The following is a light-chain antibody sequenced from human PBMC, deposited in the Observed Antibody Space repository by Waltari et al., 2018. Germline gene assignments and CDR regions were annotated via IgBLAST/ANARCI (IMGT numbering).Light chain of an antibody. CDR2: AAS. J-gene: IGKJ2*01. V-gene: IGKV1-39*01. CDR3: QQSYSTPPYP. CDR1: QSINSY. Sequence: DIQMTQSPSSLSASVGDRVTITCRASQSINSYLNWYQQKPGKAPKLLIYAASSLQSGVPSRVSGSGSGTDFTLTISSLQPEDFATYYCQQSYSTPPYPFGQGTKLEIK.